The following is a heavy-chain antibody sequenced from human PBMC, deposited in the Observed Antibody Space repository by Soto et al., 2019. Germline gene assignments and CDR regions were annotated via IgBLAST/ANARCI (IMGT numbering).Heavy chain of an antibody. CDR2: IYWDDDK. D-gene: IGHD6-13*01. J-gene: IGHJ6*03. CDR3: AHISSRSRPFKYYSYYHYMDV. CDR1: GFSLSTSGVG. Sequence: QITLKESGPTLVKPTQTLTLTCTFSGFSLSTSGVGVGWIRQPPGKALEWLALIYWDDDKRYSPSLKSRLTITKDTSKNQVVLTMTNMDPVDTATYSCAHISSRSRPFKYYSYYHYMDVWGKGTTVTASS. V-gene: IGHV2-5*02.